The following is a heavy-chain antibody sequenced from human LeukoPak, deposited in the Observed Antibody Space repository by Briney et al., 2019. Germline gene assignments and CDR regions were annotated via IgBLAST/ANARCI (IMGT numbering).Heavy chain of an antibody. CDR3: ARSGDDYGDYGFDY. V-gene: IGHV1-46*01. CDR1: GYTFTSYY. D-gene: IGHD4-17*01. J-gene: IGHJ4*02. CDR2: INPSGGRT. Sequence: ASVKVSCKASGYTFTSYYMHWVRQAPGQGLEWMGLINPSGGRTTYAQKFQGRVTLTRDMSTSTVYMELSSLRSEDTAVYYCARSGDDYGDYGFDYWGQGTLVTVSS.